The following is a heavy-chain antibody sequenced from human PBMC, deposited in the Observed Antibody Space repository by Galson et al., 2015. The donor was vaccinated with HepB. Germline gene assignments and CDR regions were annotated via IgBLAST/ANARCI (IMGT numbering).Heavy chain of an antibody. CDR3: ARDGGITISP. D-gene: IGHD3-9*01. Sequence: SVKVSCKASGYAFTNYYLHWVRQAHGQGLEWMGVINPSDGSTSYSQKFQGRVSMARDSSTSTVYMQLSSLKYQDTAVYFCARDGGITISPWGQGTLVTVSS. V-gene: IGHV1-46*03. CDR1: GYAFTNYY. J-gene: IGHJ5*02. CDR2: INPSDGST.